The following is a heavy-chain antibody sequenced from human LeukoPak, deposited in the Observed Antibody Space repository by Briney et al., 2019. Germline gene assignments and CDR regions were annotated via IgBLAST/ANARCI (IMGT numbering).Heavy chain of an antibody. CDR1: GGPFSGYY. V-gene: IGHV4-34*01. CDR2: INHSGST. CDR3: AAPRMDYDFWSGYYYYGMDV. J-gene: IGHJ6*02. D-gene: IGHD3-3*01. Sequence: SETLSLTCAVYGGPFSGYYWSWIRQPPGKGLEWIGEINHSGSTNYNPSLKSRVTISVDTSKNQFSLKLSSVTAADTAVYYCAAPRMDYDFWSGYYYYGMDVWGQGTTVTVSS.